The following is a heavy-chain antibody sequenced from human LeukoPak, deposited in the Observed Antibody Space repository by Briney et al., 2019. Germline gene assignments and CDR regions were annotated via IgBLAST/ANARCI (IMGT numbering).Heavy chain of an antibody. V-gene: IGHV3-30*02. CDR3: AKDQDYDILTGIDY. D-gene: IGHD3-9*01. CDR1: GFTFSSYG. J-gene: IGHJ4*02. CDR2: IRYDGSNK. Sequence: GGSLRLSCAASGFTFSSYGMHWVRQAPGKGLEWVAFIRYDGSNKYYADSVKGRFTISRDNSKNTLYLQMNSLRAEDTAVYYCAKDQDYDILTGIDYWGQGTLVTVSS.